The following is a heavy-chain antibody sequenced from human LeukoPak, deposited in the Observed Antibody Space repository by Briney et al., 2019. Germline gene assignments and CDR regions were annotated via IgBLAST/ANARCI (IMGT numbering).Heavy chain of an antibody. D-gene: IGHD3-10*01. J-gene: IGHJ5*02. CDR2: INPNSGDT. CDR3: ARGALLWFGELLPNNWFDP. Sequence: ASVKVSCKASGYTFTGYYMHWVRQAPGQGLEWMGWINPNSGDTNYAQKFQGRVTMARDTSISTAYMELSRLRSGDTAVYYCARGALLWFGELLPNNWFDPWGQGTLVTVSS. V-gene: IGHV1-2*02. CDR1: GYTFTGYY.